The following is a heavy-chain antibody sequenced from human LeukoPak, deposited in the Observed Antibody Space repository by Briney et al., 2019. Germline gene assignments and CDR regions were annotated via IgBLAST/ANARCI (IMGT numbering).Heavy chain of an antibody. V-gene: IGHV3-66*01. CDR1: GFTVSSGY. CDR2: IYRGGST. J-gene: IGHJ4*02. Sequence: GGSLRLSCAASGFTVSSGYMSWVRQAPGKGLEWVSVIYRGGSTYYADSVQGRFTISRDNSNNTLYLQMSSLRAEDTAVYYCAKDEIAVAGTYFDYWGQGTLVTVSS. CDR3: AKDEIAVAGTYFDY. D-gene: IGHD6-19*01.